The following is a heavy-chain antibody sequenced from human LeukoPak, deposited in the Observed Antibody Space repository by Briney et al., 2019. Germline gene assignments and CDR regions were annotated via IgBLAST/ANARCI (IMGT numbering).Heavy chain of an antibody. CDR2: ISYDGSNK. Sequence: GGSLRLSCAASGFTFSSYGMHWVRQAPGKGLEWVAVISYDGSNKYYADSVKGRFTISRDNSKNTLYLQMNSLRAEDTAVYYCAKGGERCQGTFDYWGQGTLVTVSS. CDR1: GFTFSSYG. J-gene: IGHJ4*02. CDR3: AKGGERCQGTFDY. D-gene: IGHD2-21*01. V-gene: IGHV3-30*18.